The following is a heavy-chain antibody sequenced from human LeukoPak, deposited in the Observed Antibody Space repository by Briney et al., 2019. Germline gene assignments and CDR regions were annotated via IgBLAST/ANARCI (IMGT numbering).Heavy chain of an antibody. CDR2: IYPGDSDT. V-gene: IGHV5-51*01. CDR3: ARGSADYYHSSGYYYAAFDI. Sequence: GESLKISCKGSGYSFASYWIGWVRRMPGKGLEWMGIIYPGDSDTRYSPSFQGQVTISADKSISTAYLQWSSLKASDTAMYYCARGSADYYHSSGYYYAAFDIWGQGTMVTVSS. J-gene: IGHJ3*02. D-gene: IGHD3-22*01. CDR1: GYSFASYW.